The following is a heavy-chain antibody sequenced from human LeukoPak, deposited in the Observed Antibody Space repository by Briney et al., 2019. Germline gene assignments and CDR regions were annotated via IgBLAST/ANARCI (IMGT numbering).Heavy chain of an antibody. Sequence: PSETLSLTCAVSGYSISSGYYWGWIRQPPGKGLEWIGSIYYSGSTYYNPSLKSRVTISVDTSKNQFSLKLSSVTAADTAVYYCARQRYYYGSGSAYWGQGTLGTVSS. CDR2: IYYSGST. CDR3: ARQRYYYGSGSAY. J-gene: IGHJ4*02. V-gene: IGHV4-38-2*01. D-gene: IGHD3-10*01. CDR1: GYSISSGYY.